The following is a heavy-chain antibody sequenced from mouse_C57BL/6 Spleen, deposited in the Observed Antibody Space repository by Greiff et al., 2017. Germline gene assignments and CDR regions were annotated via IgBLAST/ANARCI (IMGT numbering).Heavy chain of an antibody. CDR1: GYTFTSYG. CDR2: IYPRSGNT. Sequence: VQLQQSGAELARPGASVKLSCKASGYTFTSYGISWVKQRTGQGLEWIGEIYPRSGNTYYNEKFKGKATLTADKSSSTAYMELRSLTSEDSAVYFCARGDYYDYPYAMDYWGQGTSVTVSS. V-gene: IGHV1-81*01. J-gene: IGHJ4*01. CDR3: ARGDYYDYPYAMDY. D-gene: IGHD2-4*01.